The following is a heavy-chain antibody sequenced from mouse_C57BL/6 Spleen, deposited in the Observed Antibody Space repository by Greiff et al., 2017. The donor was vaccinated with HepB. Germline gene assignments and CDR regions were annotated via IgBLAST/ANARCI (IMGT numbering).Heavy chain of an antibody. V-gene: IGHV1-22*01. J-gene: IGHJ4*01. CDR2: INPNNGGT. CDR3: AKDHYYAMDY. CDR1: GYTFTDYN. Sequence: EVKLVESGPELVKPGASVKMSCKASGYTFTDYNMHWVKQSHGKSLEWIGYINPNNGGTSYNQKFKGKATLTVNKSSSTAYMELRSLTSEDSAVYYCAKDHYYAMDYWGQGTSVTVSS.